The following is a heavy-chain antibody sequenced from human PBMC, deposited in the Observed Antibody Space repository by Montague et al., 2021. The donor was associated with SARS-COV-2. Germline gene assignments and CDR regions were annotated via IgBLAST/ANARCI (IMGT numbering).Heavy chain of an antibody. J-gene: IGHJ6*03. CDR3: ARLGDGVVPAPILGVGPFYSYYYMDV. CDR1: GGSFSGYF. Sequence: TLSLTCAVSGGSFSGYFWSWIRQPPGKGLEWIGEINHTGSTKHNPSLKSRVTISVDTSKNQFSLKVTSMTAADTAIYYCARLGDGVVPAPILGVGPFYSYYYMDVWGKGTTVTVSS. CDR2: INHTGST. D-gene: IGHD2-2*02. V-gene: IGHV4-34*01.